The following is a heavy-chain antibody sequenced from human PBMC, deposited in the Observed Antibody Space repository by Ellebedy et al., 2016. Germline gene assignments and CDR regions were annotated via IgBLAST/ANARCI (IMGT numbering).Heavy chain of an antibody. J-gene: IGHJ3*01. CDR1: GGSISSDY. V-gene: IGHV4-59*01. Sequence: SETLSLTCNVSGGSISSDYWNWIRRPPGKGLEWIGYVFHTGTTNYNPSLKSRVTMSVDTSKTQFSLRLTSVTAADTAVYYCAKWNGGWYAFEVWGQGTMVTVSS. CDR2: VFHTGTT. CDR3: AKWNGGWYAFEV. D-gene: IGHD6-19*01.